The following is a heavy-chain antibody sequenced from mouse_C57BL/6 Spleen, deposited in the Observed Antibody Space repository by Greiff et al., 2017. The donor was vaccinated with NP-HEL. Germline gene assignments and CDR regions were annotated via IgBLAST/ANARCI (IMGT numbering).Heavy chain of an antibody. CDR3: AREITTVVYFDY. J-gene: IGHJ2*01. CDR1: GYAFSSSW. CDR2: IYPGDGDT. V-gene: IGHV1-82*01. D-gene: IGHD1-1*01. Sequence: VQVVESGPELVKPGASVKISCKASGYAFSSSWMNWVKQRPGKGLEWIGRIYPGDGDTNYNGKFKGKATLTADKSSSTAYMQLSSLTSEDSAVYFCAREITTVVYFDYWGQGTTLTVSS.